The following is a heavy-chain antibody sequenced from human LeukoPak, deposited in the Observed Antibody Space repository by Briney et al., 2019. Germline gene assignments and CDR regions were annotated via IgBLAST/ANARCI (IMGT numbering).Heavy chain of an antibody. J-gene: IGHJ4*02. CDR3: ARATRIAAAEFFFDY. V-gene: IGHV3-48*04. CDR1: GFTFSSYS. Sequence: AGGSLRLSCAASGFTFSSYSMNWVRQAPGKGLGWVSYISSSSSTIYYADSVKGRFTISRDNAKNSLYLQMNSLKTEDTAVYYCARATRIAAAEFFFDYWGQGTLVTVSS. D-gene: IGHD6-13*01. CDR2: ISSSSSTI.